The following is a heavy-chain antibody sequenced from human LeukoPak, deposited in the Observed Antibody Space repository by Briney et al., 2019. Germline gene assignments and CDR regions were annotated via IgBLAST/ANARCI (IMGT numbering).Heavy chain of an antibody. CDR1: GGSISSGDYY. CDR3: ARAPKGMTTVRYYYYYMDV. J-gene: IGHJ6*03. CDR2: IYYSGSS. D-gene: IGHD4-11*01. V-gene: IGHV4-31*03. Sequence: PSETLSLTCTVSGGSISSGDYYWIWIRQRPGKGLEWILYIYYSGSSFYNPSLKRRVTMSVDTSKNQFSLKLSSVTAADTAVYFCARAPKGMTTVRYYYYYMDVWGKGTTVTVSS.